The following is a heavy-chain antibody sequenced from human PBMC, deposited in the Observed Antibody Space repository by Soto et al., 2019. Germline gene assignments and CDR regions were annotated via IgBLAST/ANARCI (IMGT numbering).Heavy chain of an antibody. CDR3: XXXXXXXXXXXX. J-gene: IGHJ4*02. Sequence: QVQLVQSGAEVKKPGSSVKVSCKASGGTFSSYTISWVRQAPGQGLEWMGRIIPILGIASYAQKFQGRVTITADKSTSTAYMELSSLRSXXXXXXXXXXXXXXXXXXXXWGQGTLVTVSS. CDR2: IIPILGIA. CDR1: GGTFSSYT. V-gene: IGHV1-69*02.